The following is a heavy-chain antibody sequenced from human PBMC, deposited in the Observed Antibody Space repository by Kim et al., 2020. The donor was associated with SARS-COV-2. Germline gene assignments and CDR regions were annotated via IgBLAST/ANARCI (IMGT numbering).Heavy chain of an antibody. V-gene: IGHV4-39*01. CDR3: ARHVGIPPIYYNYYGMDV. J-gene: IGHJ6*02. CDR2: IYYSGNT. Sequence: SETLSLTCTVSGGSISRSNYYWGWIRQPPGKGLEWIGNIYYSGNTYYNPSLKSRVTISVDTSKIQFSLKLSSVTAADAAVYYCARHVGIPPIYYNYYGMDVWGQGTTVTVS. CDR1: GGSISRSNYY. D-gene: IGHD2-21*01.